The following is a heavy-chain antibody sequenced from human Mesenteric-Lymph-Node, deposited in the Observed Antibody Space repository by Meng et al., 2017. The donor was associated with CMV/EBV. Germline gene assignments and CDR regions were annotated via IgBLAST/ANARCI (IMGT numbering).Heavy chain of an antibody. CDR3: ARDEIGYCSSTSCLRKFDP. CDR1: GDSVDGYW. J-gene: IGHJ5*02. D-gene: IGHD2-2*01. Sequence: GSLRLSCAFYGDSVDGYWWAYMRQPPGKGLEWIGEINHSGNTYYNPSLKSRLTLSLDTSKNQFSLNLNSVTAADTAVYYCARDEIGYCSSTSCLRKFDPWGQGTLVTVSS. V-gene: IGHV4-34*01. CDR2: INHSGNT.